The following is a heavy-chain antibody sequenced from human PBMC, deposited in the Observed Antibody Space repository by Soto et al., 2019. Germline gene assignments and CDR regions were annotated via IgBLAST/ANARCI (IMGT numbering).Heavy chain of an antibody. Sequence: ASVKVSCKTSGYTFNDYEINWVRHATGQGLEWIGWINPNSGEAGYAQRFQGRVTMTTSSSLSTAYLELSSLTSDDTAVYYCARIAMPARPRWYNWFDPWGQGTLVTVSS. J-gene: IGHJ5*02. CDR3: ARIAMPARPRWYNWFDP. D-gene: IGHD2-2*01. V-gene: IGHV1-8*02. CDR2: INPNSGEA. CDR1: GYTFNDYE.